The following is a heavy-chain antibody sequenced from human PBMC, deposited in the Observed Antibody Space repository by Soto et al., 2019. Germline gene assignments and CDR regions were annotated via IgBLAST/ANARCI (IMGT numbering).Heavy chain of an antibody. CDR3: TRASAWITVFGVVYARYYYGMDV. D-gene: IGHD3-3*01. CDR2: TFYSGSA. V-gene: IGHV4-61*01. CDR1: GGSLRGNSYY. J-gene: IGHJ6*02. Sequence: QVQLQESGPGLIKPSETLTLYSTVSGGSLRGNSYYWSWIRQPPGKGLEWIGYTFYSGSANYNPSIGSRVSISADTSQNKLYLTLTSVTAAYSAVDYCTRASAWITVFGVVYARYYYGMDVWGQGTMVTVS.